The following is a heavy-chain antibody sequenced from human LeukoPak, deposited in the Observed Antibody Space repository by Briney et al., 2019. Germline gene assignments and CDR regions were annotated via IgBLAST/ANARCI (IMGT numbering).Heavy chain of an antibody. J-gene: IGHJ4*02. Sequence: GGSLRLSCAASGFTFISYALSWVRQALGEGLEWVSLMFGSGYSADYADSVKGRFTISRDNSKNTLYLQKNTLNAEDTALYYCAKHSRTSVWFFDSWGQGALVGV. D-gene: IGHD6-19*01. CDR3: AKHSRTSVWFFDS. V-gene: IGHV3-23*01. CDR2: MFGSGYSA. CDR1: GFTFISYA.